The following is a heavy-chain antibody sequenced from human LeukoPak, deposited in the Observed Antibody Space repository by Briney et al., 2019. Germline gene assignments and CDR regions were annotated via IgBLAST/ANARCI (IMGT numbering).Heavy chain of an antibody. Sequence: GGSLRLSCAASGFTVSSNYMSWVRQAPGKGLEWVSVIYSGGSTYYADSVKGRFTISRDNSKNTLYLQMNSLRAEDTAVYYCARGYSGYENFDYWGQGTLVTVSS. D-gene: IGHD5-12*01. CDR3: ARGYSGYENFDY. CDR2: IYSGGST. J-gene: IGHJ4*02. V-gene: IGHV3-53*01. CDR1: GFTVSSNY.